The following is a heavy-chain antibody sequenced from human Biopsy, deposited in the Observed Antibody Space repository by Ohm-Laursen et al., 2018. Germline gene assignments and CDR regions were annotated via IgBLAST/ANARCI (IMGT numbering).Heavy chain of an antibody. CDR1: GFTFSSYY. V-gene: IGHV3-9*01. J-gene: IGHJ4*02. D-gene: IGHD3-16*01. Sequence: SLRLSCSASGFTFSSYYMSWVRLAPGKGLEWVSGISWNSGGIGYADSVMGRFTISRDNAKNSLYLQMNSLRAEDTALYYCAKGNVWEKYHNSLFDYWGQGTLVTVSS. CDR2: ISWNSGGI. CDR3: AKGNVWEKYHNSLFDY.